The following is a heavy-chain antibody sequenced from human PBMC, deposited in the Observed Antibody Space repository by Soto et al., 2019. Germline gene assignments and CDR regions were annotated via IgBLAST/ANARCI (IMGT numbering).Heavy chain of an antibody. V-gene: IGHV3-30*03. CDR2: VSNDGIRK. CDR1: GFIFSGSG. CDR3: ARWVGGSMYDNSGKYDS. D-gene: IGHD3-22*01. J-gene: IGHJ5*01. Sequence: QVQLVESGGGVVQPGRSLRLTCAASGFIFSGSGMHWVRQAPGKGLEWVALVSNDGIRKYYGDSVKGRFTISRDNAENTLYLQMKSLRAEDTAVYYCARWVGGSMYDNSGKYDSWGQGTLVTVSS.